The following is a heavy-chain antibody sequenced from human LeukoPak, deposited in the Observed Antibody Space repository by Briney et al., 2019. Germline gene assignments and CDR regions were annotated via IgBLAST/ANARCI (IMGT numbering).Heavy chain of an antibody. V-gene: IGHV3-23*01. CDR2: ISGSGGST. CDR3: AKDGLRGEYCSSTSCPYYFDY. Sequence: PGGSLRLFCAASGFTFSSYAMSWVRQAPGKGLEWVSAISGSGGSTYYADSVKGRFTTSRDNSKNTLYLQMNSLRAEDTAVYYCAKDGLRGEYCSSTSCPYYFDYWGQGTLVTVSS. D-gene: IGHD2-2*01. J-gene: IGHJ4*02. CDR1: GFTFSSYA.